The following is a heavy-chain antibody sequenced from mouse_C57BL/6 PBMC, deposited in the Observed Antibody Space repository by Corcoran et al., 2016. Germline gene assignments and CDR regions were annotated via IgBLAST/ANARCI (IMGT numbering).Heavy chain of an antibody. CDR1: GYTFTTYG. D-gene: IGHD1-1*01. CDR2: INTYSGVP. V-gene: IGHV9-3*01. CDR3: ARSYYGSSSGFAY. Sequence: QIQLVQSGPELKKPGETVKISCKASGYTFTTYGMSWVKQAPGKGLKWMGWINTYSGVPTYADDFKGRFAFSLETSASTAYLQINNLKNEDTATYLCARSYYGSSSGFAYWGQGTLVTVSA. J-gene: IGHJ3*01.